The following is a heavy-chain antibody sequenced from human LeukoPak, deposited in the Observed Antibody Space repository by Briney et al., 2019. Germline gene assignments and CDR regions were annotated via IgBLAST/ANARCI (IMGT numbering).Heavy chain of an antibody. CDR3: AKVAGCSGGSCYPAMDV. J-gene: IGHJ6*02. V-gene: IGHV3-23*01. D-gene: IGHD2-15*01. CDR1: GFIVSSYY. CDR2: ISGSGGST. Sequence: GGSLRLSCAASGFIVSSYYMTWVRQAPGKGLEWVSAISGSGGSTYYADSVKGRFTISRDNSKNTLYLQMNSLRAEDTAVYYCAKVAGCSGGSCYPAMDVWGQGTTVTVSS.